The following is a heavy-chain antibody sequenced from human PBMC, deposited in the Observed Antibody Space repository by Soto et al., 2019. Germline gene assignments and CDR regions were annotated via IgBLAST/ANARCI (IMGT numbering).Heavy chain of an antibody. CDR2: INHSGST. Sequence: SETLSLTCAVYGGSFSGYYWSWIRQPPGKGLEWIGEINHSGSTNYNPSLKSRVTISVDTSKNQFSLKLSSVTAADTAVYYCTSSGGYYDYVWGSYHRRAFDIWGQGTMVTVSS. J-gene: IGHJ3*02. D-gene: IGHD3-16*01. V-gene: IGHV4-34*01. CDR1: GGSFSGYY. CDR3: TSSGGYYDYVWGSYHRRAFDI.